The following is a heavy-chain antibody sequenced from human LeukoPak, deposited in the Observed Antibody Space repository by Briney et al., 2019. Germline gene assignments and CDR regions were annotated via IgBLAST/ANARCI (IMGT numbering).Heavy chain of an antibody. J-gene: IGHJ5*01. CDR1: GFTFSTYW. CDR3: ARDRDWYSFDS. D-gene: IGHD6-19*01. V-gene: IGHV3-7*03. CDR2: IKQDGSEK. Sequence: GGSLRLSCTASGFTFSTYWKDWVRQAPGKGLEWVANIKQDGSEKYYVDSVKGRFTISRDNAKNSLYLQMNSLRAEDTAVYYCARDRDWYSFDSWGQGTLVTVSS.